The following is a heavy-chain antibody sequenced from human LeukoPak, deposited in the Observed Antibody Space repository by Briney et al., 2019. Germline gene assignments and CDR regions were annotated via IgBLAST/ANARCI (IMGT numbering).Heavy chain of an antibody. J-gene: IGHJ4*02. CDR2: MNPNNGNT. D-gene: IGHD3-22*01. Sequence: ASVKVSCKASGYTFTSYDINWVRQATGLGLEWMGWMNPNNGNTGYAQKFQGRVTITRDTSISTAYMELSSLRSEDTAVYYCVREVYYDRSGYYNGGQGTLVTVSS. V-gene: IGHV1-8*03. CDR3: VREVYYDRSGYYN. CDR1: GYTFTSYD.